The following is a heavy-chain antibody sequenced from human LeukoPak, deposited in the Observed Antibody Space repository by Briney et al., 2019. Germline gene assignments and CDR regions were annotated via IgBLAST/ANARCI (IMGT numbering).Heavy chain of an antibody. CDR3: ASHIYYGSGSEFDY. CDR1: GYSISSGYY. J-gene: IGHJ4*02. CDR2: IYHSGST. D-gene: IGHD3-10*01. Sequence: PSETLSLTCALSGYSISSGYYWGWIRQPPGKGLEWIGSIYHSGSTYYNPSLRSRVTISVDKSKNQCSLKPSSVTAADTAVYYCASHIYYGSGSEFDYWGQGTLVTVSS. V-gene: IGHV4-38-2*01.